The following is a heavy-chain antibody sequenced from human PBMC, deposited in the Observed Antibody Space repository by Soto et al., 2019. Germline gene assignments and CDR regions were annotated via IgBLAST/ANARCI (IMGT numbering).Heavy chain of an antibody. V-gene: IGHV4-61*01. J-gene: IGHJ6*02. D-gene: IGHD6-13*01. Sequence: SETMSLTCPVSGGSISSGSYYWSWIRQPPGKGLEWIGYIYYSGSTNYNPSLKSRVTISVDTSKNQFSLKLSSVTAADTAVYYCARDSVGSWYGDYYYYGMDVWGQGTTVTVS. CDR3: ARDSVGSWYGDYYYYGMDV. CDR2: IYYSGST. CDR1: GGSISSGSYY.